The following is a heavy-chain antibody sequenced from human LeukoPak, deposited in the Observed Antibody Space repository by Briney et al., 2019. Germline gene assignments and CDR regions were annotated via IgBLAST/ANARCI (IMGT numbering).Heavy chain of an antibody. CDR3: ARVGGRDGYNILDY. J-gene: IGHJ4*02. Sequence: PGGSLRLSCAASGFTFSSYWMSWVRQARGKGLEGVANIKQDGSEKYYVDSVKGRFTISRDNAKNSLYLQMNSLRAEDTAVYYCARVGGRDGYNILDYWGQGTLVTVSS. CDR1: GFTFSSYW. CDR2: IKQDGSEK. D-gene: IGHD5-24*01. V-gene: IGHV3-7*01.